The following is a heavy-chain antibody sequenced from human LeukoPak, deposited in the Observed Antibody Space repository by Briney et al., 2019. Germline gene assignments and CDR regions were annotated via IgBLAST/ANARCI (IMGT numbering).Heavy chain of an antibody. Sequence: ASVKVSCKAFGYTFTGYHMHWVRQAPGQGLEWMGWINPNSGGTNYAQKFQGRVTMTRDTSISTAYMELSRLRSDDTAVYYCARVPYSSSWYDYWGQGTLVTVSS. D-gene: IGHD6-13*01. CDR1: GYTFTGYH. CDR2: INPNSGGT. J-gene: IGHJ4*02. V-gene: IGHV1-2*02. CDR3: ARVPYSSSWYDY.